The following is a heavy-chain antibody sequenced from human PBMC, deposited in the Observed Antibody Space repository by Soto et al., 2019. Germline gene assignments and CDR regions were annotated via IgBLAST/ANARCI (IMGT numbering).Heavy chain of an antibody. CDR3: ARHRKGYARGYFDL. CDR2: ISYDGNNK. D-gene: IGHD5-12*01. Sequence: QVQLVESGGGVVQPGRSLRLSCAASGFTFSSYAMHWVRQAPGKGLEWVAVISYDGNNKYYADSVQGRFTISRDNSKNTLYRQMSSLRAEETAVYCCARHRKGYARGYFDLWGRGTLVTVSS. V-gene: IGHV3-30-3*01. J-gene: IGHJ2*01. CDR1: GFTFSSYA.